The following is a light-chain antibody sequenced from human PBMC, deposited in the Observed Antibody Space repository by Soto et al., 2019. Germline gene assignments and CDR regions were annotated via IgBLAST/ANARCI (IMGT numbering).Light chain of an antibody. Sequence: QSVLTQPASLCGSPGHSITISCTGTSSDIGGHHFVSWYQQQSGKAPKLVIYEVTDRPSGVSDRFSGSKSGNTASLTISGLQPEDEADYYCSSYTSSSLYVFGTGTKVTV. CDR1: SSDIGGHHF. CDR2: EVT. CDR3: SSYTSSSLYV. J-gene: IGLJ1*01. V-gene: IGLV2-14*01.